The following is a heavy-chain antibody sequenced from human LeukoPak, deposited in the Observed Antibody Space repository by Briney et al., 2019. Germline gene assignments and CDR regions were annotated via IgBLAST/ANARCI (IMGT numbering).Heavy chain of an antibody. CDR3: AKEEPAARRWIPSYYFDY. CDR2: IRYDGSNK. D-gene: IGHD6-6*01. J-gene: IGHJ4*02. V-gene: IGHV3-30*02. Sequence: GGSLRLSCAASGFTFSSYGMHWVRQAPGKGLEWVAFIRYDGSNKYYADSVKGRFTISRDNSKNTLYLQMNSLRAEDTAVYYCAKEEPAARRWIPSYYFDYWGQGTLVTVSS. CDR1: GFTFSSYG.